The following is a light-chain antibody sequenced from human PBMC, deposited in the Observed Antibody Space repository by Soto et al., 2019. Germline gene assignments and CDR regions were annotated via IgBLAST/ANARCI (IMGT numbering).Light chain of an antibody. CDR3: QQYNHY. CDR1: QSISNW. CDR2: GAS. Sequence: IQMTQSPSTLSASVGDRVTITCRASQSISNWLVWFQQNGGKAPKLLIYGASSLESGVPSRFSGSGSGTEFTHTISRLQPDDSAAYCCQQYNHYFGPGTKVDVK. J-gene: IGKJ3*01. V-gene: IGKV1-5*01.